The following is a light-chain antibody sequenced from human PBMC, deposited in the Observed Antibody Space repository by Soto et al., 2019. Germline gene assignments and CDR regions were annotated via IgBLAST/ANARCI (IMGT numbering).Light chain of an antibody. J-gene: IGLJ1*01. Sequence: QAALTQPASVSGSPGQSSTISCTGNSRDFSAHNHVPWYQHHPGKAPKLIIYEVSNRPSGVSNRFSGSKSVNTASLTISGLQAEDEADYCCRSYTNRGVFGTGTKLTVL. CDR3: RSYTNRGV. CDR2: EVS. V-gene: IGLV2-14*01. CDR1: SRDFSAHNH.